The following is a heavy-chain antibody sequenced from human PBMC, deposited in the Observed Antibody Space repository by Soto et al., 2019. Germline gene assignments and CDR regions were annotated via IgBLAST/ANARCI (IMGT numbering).Heavy chain of an antibody. J-gene: IGHJ6*02. CDR3: ASGPQQLVRSTRYYYYYGMDV. D-gene: IGHD6-13*01. CDR2: INHSGST. Sequence: SETLSLTCAVYGGSLSGYYWSWIRQPPGKGLEWIGEINHSGSTNYNPSLKSRVTISVDTSKNQFSLKLSSVTAADTAVYYCASGPQQLVRSTRYYYYYGMDVWGQGTTVTVSS. V-gene: IGHV4-34*01. CDR1: GGSLSGYY.